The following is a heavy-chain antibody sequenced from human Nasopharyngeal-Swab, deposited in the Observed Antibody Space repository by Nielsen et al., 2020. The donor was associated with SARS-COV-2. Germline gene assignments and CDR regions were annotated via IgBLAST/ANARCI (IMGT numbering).Heavy chain of an antibody. CDR3: AKSGYYSLSYYYYYYMDV. J-gene: IGHJ6*03. D-gene: IGHD2/OR15-2a*01. CDR2: ISGSGGST. Sequence: GGSLRLSCAASGFTFSSYAMSWVRQAPGKGLEWVSAISGSGGSTYYADSVKGRFTLSRDNSKNTLYLQMNSLRAEDTAVYYCAKSGYYSLSYYYYYYMDVWGKGTTVTVSS. CDR1: GFTFSSYA. V-gene: IGHV3-23*01.